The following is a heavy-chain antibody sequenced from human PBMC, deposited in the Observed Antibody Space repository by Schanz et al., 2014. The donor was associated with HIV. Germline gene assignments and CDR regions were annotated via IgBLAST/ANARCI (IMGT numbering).Heavy chain of an antibody. Sequence: EVQLVESGGGLVQPGGSLRLSCAASGFTFSSYSMNWVRQAPGKGLEWVSGISGNGGSTYHADSVKGRFTISRDNSKNALYVQMNSLRADDTAVYYCAKRGVAAEFDYWGQGTLVTVSS. CDR2: ISGNGGST. CDR3: AKRGVAAEFDY. V-gene: IGHV3-23*04. D-gene: IGHD6-19*01. CDR1: GFTFSSYS. J-gene: IGHJ4*02.